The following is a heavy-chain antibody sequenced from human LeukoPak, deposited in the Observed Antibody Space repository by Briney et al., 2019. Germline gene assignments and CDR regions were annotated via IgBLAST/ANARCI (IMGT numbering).Heavy chain of an antibody. CDR2: IYGGGNI. D-gene: IGHD3-22*01. Sequence: QAGGSLRLSCAASGFTVSSNYMNWVRQAPGKGLEWVSVIYGGGNIYYADSVKGRFTISRDNSKNTLYLQMNSLRAEDTAVYYCARAYYYDSSGYLTPYFDYWGQGTLVTVSS. CDR1: GFTVSSNY. J-gene: IGHJ4*02. V-gene: IGHV3-53*01. CDR3: ARAYYYDSSGYLTPYFDY.